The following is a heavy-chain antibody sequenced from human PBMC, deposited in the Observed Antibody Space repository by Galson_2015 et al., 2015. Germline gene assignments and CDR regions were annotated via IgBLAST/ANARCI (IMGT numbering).Heavy chain of an antibody. J-gene: IGHJ3*02. D-gene: IGHD1-1*01. V-gene: IGHV3-33*01. CDR3: ARDPPGNGDDASDI. CDR1: GFTFSSYG. Sequence: SLRLSCAASGFTFSSYGMHWVRQAPGKGLEWVAVIWYDGSNKYYADSVKGRFTISRDNSKNTLYLQMNSLRAEDTAVYYCARDPPGNGDDASDIWGQGTMVTVSS. CDR2: IWYDGSNK.